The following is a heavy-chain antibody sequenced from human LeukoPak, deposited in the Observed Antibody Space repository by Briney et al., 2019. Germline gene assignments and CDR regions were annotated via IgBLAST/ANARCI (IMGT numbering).Heavy chain of an antibody. J-gene: IGHJ4*02. Sequence: GGSLRLSCAASGFPFSNYAMSWVRQAPGKGLDWVSVISGSGGRTYYADSMKGRFTISRDNSKTTLYLQMNRLRAEDTAIYYCANVIAVGYYFENWGQGTLVTVSS. D-gene: IGHD6-19*01. CDR1: GFPFSNYA. CDR2: ISGSGGRT. V-gene: IGHV3-23*01. CDR3: ANVIAVGYYFEN.